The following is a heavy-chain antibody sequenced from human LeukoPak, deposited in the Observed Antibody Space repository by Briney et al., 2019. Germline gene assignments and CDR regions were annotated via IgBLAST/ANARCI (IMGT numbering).Heavy chain of an antibody. V-gene: IGHV4-61*02. CDR2: IYSSGNT. CDR3: ARQGGGIDY. CDR1: GGSISSGSHY. J-gene: IGHJ4*02. Sequence: SSETLSLTCIVSGGSISSGSHYWSWIRQPAGKGLEWIGRIYSSGNTNYNPSLKSRVTISVDTSKNQFSLKLSSVTAADTAVYYCARQGGGIDYWGQGTLVTVSS. D-gene: IGHD3-16*01.